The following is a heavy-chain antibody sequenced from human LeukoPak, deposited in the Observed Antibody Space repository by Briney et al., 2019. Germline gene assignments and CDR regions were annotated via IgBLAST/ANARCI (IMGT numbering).Heavy chain of an antibody. CDR1: GGTFSSYA. D-gene: IGHD2-2*01. V-gene: IGHV1-69*13. J-gene: IGHJ4*02. CDR3: ARHQSVVVVPAATAREEIDY. Sequence: GASVKVSCKASGGTFSSYAISWVRQAPGQGLEWMGGIIPIFGTANYAQKFQGRVTITADESTSTAYMELSSLRSEDTAVYYCARHQSVVVVPAATAREEIDYWGQGTLVTVSS. CDR2: IIPIFGTA.